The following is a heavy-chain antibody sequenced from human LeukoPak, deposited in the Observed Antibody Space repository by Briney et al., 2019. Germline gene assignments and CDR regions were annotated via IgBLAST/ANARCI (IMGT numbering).Heavy chain of an antibody. Sequence: SETLSLTCSVSAASISSYYWSWIRQPPGKGLEWIGYIHYSGGTDYNPSLKSRVTISLDTSKNQFSLNLNSVTAADTALYYCAKMFGGYCSAGRCYKTFDIWGQGTMVTVSS. CDR1: AASISSYY. J-gene: IGHJ3*02. CDR2: IHYSGGT. D-gene: IGHD2-15*01. V-gene: IGHV4-59*01. CDR3: AKMFGGYCSAGRCYKTFDI.